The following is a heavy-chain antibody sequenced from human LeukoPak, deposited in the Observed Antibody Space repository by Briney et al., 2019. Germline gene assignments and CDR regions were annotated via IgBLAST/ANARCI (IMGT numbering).Heavy chain of an antibody. D-gene: IGHD3-10*01. V-gene: IGHV3-21*06. Sequence: KPGGSLRLSCAASGFTFSSYSMNWVRQAPGKGLEWVSCISGSSSYINYADSMKGRFTISRDNAKNSLYLQMNSLRAEDMAVYYCARARGMVRDAFDIWGQGTMVTVSS. CDR1: GFTFSSYS. CDR3: ARARGMVRDAFDI. J-gene: IGHJ3*02. CDR2: ISGSSSYI.